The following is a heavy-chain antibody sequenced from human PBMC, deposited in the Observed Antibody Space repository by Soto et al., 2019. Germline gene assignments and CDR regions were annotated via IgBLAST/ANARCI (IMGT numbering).Heavy chain of an antibody. Sequence: GASVKVSCKASGYTFTSYYMHWVRQAPGQGLEWMGIINPSGGSTSYAQKFQGRVTMTRDTSTSTVYMELSSLRSEDTAVYYCARGDGYSYYYYYGMDVWGHGTTVTVSS. D-gene: IGHD5-12*01. CDR1: GYTFTSYY. CDR3: ARGDGYSYYYYYGMDV. CDR2: INPSGGST. J-gene: IGHJ6*02. V-gene: IGHV1-46*01.